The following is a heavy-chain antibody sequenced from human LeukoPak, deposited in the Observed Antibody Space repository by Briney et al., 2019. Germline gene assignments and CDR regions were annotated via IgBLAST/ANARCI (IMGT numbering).Heavy chain of an antibody. CDR3: ARASIAVAGIYYYYGMDV. D-gene: IGHD6-19*01. Sequence: GSLRLSCAASGFTASSNYMSWVRHAPAKGLEWVSVTYSGGSTYYANSVKGRFTISRDNSKNTLYPQMNSLRAEDPAVYYCARASIAVAGIYYYYGMDVWGQGTTVTVSS. CDR1: GFTASSNY. V-gene: IGHV3-66*01. J-gene: IGHJ6*02. CDR2: TYSGGST.